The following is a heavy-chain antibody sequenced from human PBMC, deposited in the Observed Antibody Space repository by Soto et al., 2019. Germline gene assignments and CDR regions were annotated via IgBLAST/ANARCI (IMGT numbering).Heavy chain of an antibody. Sequence: SETLSLTCAVYGGSFSGYYWSWIRQPPGKGLEWIGEISHSGSTNYKPSLKSRVTISVDTSKNQFSLKLNSVTAADTAVYYCRSGYDFGDVDFWGQGTLVTVSS. CDR3: RSGYDFGDVDF. CDR1: GGSFSGYY. V-gene: IGHV4-34*01. CDR2: ISHSGST. D-gene: IGHD5-12*01. J-gene: IGHJ4*02.